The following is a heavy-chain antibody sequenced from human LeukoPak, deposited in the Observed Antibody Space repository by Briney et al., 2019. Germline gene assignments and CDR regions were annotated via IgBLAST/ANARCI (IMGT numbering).Heavy chain of an antibody. D-gene: IGHD1-14*01. V-gene: IGHV3-30*18. CDR3: AKAGVP. CDR1: GFTFSSYG. J-gene: IGHJ5*02. Sequence: GGSLRLSCAASGFTFSSYGMHWVRQAPGKGLEWVAVISHDGSNKYYADSVKGRFTISRDNSKNTLYLQLNSLRAEDTAVYYCAKAGVPWGQGTLVTVSS. CDR2: ISHDGSNK.